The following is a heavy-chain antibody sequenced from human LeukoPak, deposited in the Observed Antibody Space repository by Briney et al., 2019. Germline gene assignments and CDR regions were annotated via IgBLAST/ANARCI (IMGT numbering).Heavy chain of an antibody. Sequence: GRSLRLSCAASGFPFSNHGMHWVRQAPGKGLEWVAVIWYDGSNKYYADSVKGRFTISRDNSKNTLYLQMNSLRAEDTAVYYCARPYYDSSGYYYWGNAFDIWGQGTMVTVSS. CDR1: GFPFSNHG. J-gene: IGHJ3*02. V-gene: IGHV3-33*08. CDR3: ARPYYDSSGYYYWGNAFDI. CDR2: IWYDGSNK. D-gene: IGHD3-22*01.